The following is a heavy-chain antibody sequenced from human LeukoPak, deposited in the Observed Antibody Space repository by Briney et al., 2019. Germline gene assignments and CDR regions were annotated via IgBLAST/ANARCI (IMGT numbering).Heavy chain of an antibody. Sequence: ASVKVSCKASGYTFTSYGISWVRQAPGQGLEWMGWISAYNGNTNYAQKLQGRVTMTTDTSTSTAYMELRSLRSDDTAVYYCASSERGYSYGYGAFDIWGQGTMVTVSS. CDR1: GYTFTSYG. CDR3: ASSERGYSYGYGAFDI. V-gene: IGHV1-18*01. J-gene: IGHJ3*02. CDR2: ISAYNGNT. D-gene: IGHD5-18*01.